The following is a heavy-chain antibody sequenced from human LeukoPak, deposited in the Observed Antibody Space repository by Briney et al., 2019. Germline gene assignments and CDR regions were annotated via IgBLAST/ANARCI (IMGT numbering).Heavy chain of an antibody. CDR3: ARDHRGVQLYYDSSGYFPKSGYFDY. V-gene: IGHV3-53*01. J-gene: IGHJ4*02. CDR2: IYSGGST. CDR1: GFTVSSNY. Sequence: GGSLRLSCAASGFTVSSNYMSWVRQAPGKGLEWVSVIYSGGSTYYADSVKGRFTISRDNSKNTLYLQMNSLGAEDTAVYYCARDHRGVQLYYDSSGYFPKSGYFDYWGQGTLVTVSS. D-gene: IGHD3-22*01.